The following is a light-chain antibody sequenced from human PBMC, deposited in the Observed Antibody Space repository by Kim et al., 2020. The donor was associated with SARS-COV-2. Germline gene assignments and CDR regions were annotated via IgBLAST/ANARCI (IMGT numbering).Light chain of an antibody. CDR1: KLGDKY. Sequence: SPGQTASITCSGEKLGDKYACWYQQKPGQSPVLVIYQDSKRPSGIPERFSGSNSGNTATLTISGTQAMDEADYYCQAWDSSTEDVVFGGGTKLTVL. CDR3: QAWDSSTEDVV. J-gene: IGLJ2*01. CDR2: QDS. V-gene: IGLV3-1*01.